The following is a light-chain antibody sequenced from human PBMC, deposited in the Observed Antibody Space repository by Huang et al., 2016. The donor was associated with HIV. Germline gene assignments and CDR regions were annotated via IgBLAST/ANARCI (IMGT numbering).Light chain of an antibody. CDR2: DSS. CDR1: QNFGTY. Sequence: EVVLTQSPVTLSLSPGKRATLSCRASQNFGTYLAWYQQKLGQAPRPLIFDSSNRAAGIPARFSGSGSGTDFTLTISSLDPEDFAVYYCQQRSDWPLTFGGGTKLEIK. CDR3: QQRSDWPLT. V-gene: IGKV3-11*01. J-gene: IGKJ4*01.